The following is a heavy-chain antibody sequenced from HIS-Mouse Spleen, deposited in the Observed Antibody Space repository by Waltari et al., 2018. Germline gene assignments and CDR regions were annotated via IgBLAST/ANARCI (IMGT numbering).Heavy chain of an antibody. CDR2: IYSGGST. CDR1: GFTVSSNY. V-gene: IGHV3-66*01. J-gene: IGHJ4*02. D-gene: IGHD7-27*01. Sequence: EVQLVEYGGGLVQPGGSLRLSCSASGFTVSSNYMSWVRQAPGKGLEWVSVIYSGGSTYYADSVKGRFTISRDNSKNTLYLQMNSLRAEDTAVYYCARSLTGDYYFDYWGQGTLVTVSS. CDR3: ARSLTGDYYFDY.